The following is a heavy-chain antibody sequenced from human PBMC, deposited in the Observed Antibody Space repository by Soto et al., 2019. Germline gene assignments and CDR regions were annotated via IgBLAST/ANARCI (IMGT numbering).Heavy chain of an antibody. CDR1: GFTFSSYS. V-gene: IGHV3-21*01. D-gene: IGHD1-26*01. CDR2: ISSSSSYI. CDR3: ARDRWELLNPFDY. J-gene: IGHJ4*02. Sequence: PGGSLRLSCAASGFTFSSYSMNWVRQAPGKGLEWVSSISSSSSYIYYADSVKGRFTISRDNAKNSLYLQMNSLRAEDTAVYYCARDRWELLNPFDYWGQGTLVTAPQ.